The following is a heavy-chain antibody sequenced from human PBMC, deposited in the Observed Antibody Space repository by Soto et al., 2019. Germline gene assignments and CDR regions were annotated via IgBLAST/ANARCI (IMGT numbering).Heavy chain of an antibody. J-gene: IGHJ6*02. V-gene: IGHV3-21*01. CDR2: ISSSSYI. Sequence: PGGSLRLSCAASGFTFSSYSMNWVRQAPGKGLEWVSSISSSSYIYYADSVKGRFTISRDNAKNSLYLQMNSLRAEDTAVYYCARDLHPRLVLSYYYGMDVWGQGTTVTAP. CDR3: ARDLHPRLVLSYYYGMDV. CDR1: GFTFSSYS. D-gene: IGHD6-19*01.